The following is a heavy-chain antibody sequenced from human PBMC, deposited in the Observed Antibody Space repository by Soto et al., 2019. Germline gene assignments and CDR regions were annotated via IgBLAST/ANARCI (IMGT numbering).Heavy chain of an antibody. CDR1: GGSISSYY. CDR3: ARHDPPNYGSGSYYIPWFDP. V-gene: IGHV4-59*08. J-gene: IGHJ5*02. CDR2: IYYSGST. Sequence: PSETLSLTCTFSGGSISSYYWSWIRQPPGKGLEWIGYIYYSGSTNYNPSLKSRVTISVDTSKNQFSLKLSSVTAADTAVYYCARHDPPNYGSGSYYIPWFDPWGQGTLVTVSS. D-gene: IGHD3-10*01.